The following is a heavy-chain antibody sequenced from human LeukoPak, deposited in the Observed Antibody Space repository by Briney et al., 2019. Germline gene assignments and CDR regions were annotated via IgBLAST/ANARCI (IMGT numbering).Heavy chain of an antibody. J-gene: IGHJ4*02. CDR3: TREDYGDASIDY. CDR2: IYYTGST. D-gene: IGHD4-17*01. V-gene: IGHV4-39*07. CDR1: GGSISSGGYY. Sequence: SETLSLTCTVSGGSISSGGYYWDWVRQPPGKGLEWIGSIYYTGSTYYTPSLKSRVTMAVDTSKNQFSLRLTSVTAADTAVYFCTREDYGDASIDYWGQGTLVTVSS.